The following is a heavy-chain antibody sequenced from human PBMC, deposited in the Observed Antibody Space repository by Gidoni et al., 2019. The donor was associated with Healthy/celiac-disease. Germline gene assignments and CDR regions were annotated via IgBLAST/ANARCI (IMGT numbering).Heavy chain of an antibody. CDR1: GGSFSGYY. Sequence: QVQLQQWGAGLLKPSETLSLTCAVYGGSFSGYYWSWIRQPPGKGLEWIGEINHSGSTNYNPSLKSRVTISVDTSKNQFSLKLSSVTAADTAVYYCARGNSRGYSYGWGYYYGMDVWGQGTTVTVSS. D-gene: IGHD5-18*01. J-gene: IGHJ6*02. CDR2: INHSGST. CDR3: ARGNSRGYSYGWGYYYGMDV. V-gene: IGHV4-34*01.